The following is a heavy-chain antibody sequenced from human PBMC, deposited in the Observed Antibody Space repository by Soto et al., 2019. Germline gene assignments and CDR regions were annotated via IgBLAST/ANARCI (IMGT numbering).Heavy chain of an antibody. CDR3: ARLGVGTTFADF. CDR2: IYFRGTT. D-gene: IGHD1-1*01. V-gene: IGHV4-39*01. J-gene: IGHJ4*02. Sequence: KTSETLSLTCSVSGGSVSSSSYYWGWIRQPPGKGLEWVGSIYFRGTTYYNPSLKSRVTISVDTSQNQFSLKLSSVTAADTAVYYCARLGVGTTFADFWGQGTLVTVSS. CDR1: GGSVSSSSYY.